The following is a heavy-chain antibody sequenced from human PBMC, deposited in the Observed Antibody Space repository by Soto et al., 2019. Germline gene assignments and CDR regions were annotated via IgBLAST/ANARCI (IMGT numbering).Heavy chain of an antibody. CDR3: ARGERDCSSASCYDY. D-gene: IGHD2-2*01. CDR1: GYTFTSYD. J-gene: IGHJ4*02. Sequence: VASVKVSCKASGYTFTSYDINWVRQATGQGLEWMGWANPNSGNTGYAQKFQGRVSMTRNTPTSTAYMELTSLTSEDTAVYYCARGERDCSSASCYDYWGQGTQVTVSS. V-gene: IGHV1-8*01. CDR2: ANPNSGNT.